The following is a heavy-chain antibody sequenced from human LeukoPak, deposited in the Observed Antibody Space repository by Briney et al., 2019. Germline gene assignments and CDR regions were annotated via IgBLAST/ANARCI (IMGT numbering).Heavy chain of an antibody. D-gene: IGHD2-8*01. CDR2: INSDGSST. CDR3: ARRPYCTYGVCYPFDY. V-gene: IGHV3-74*01. CDR1: GFTFSSYW. J-gene: IGHJ4*02. Sequence: GGSLRLSCAASGFTFSSYWMHWVRQAPGKGLVWVSRINSDGSSTSYADSVKGRFTISRDNAKNTLYLQMNSLRAEDTAVYYCARRPYCTYGVCYPFDYWGQGTLVTVSS.